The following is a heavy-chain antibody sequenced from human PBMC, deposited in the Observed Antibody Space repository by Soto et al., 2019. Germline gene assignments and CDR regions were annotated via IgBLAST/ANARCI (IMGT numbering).Heavy chain of an antibody. V-gene: IGHV4-59*08. CDR2: IYYSGST. CDR1: GGSISSYY. D-gene: IGHD3-3*01. Sequence: SETLSLTCTVSGGSISSYYWSWIRQPPGKGLEWIGYIYYSGSTNYNPSLKSRVTISVDTSKNQFSLKLSSVTAADTAVYYCARVNGAGVDYWGQGTLVTVSS. J-gene: IGHJ4*02. CDR3: ARVNGAGVDY.